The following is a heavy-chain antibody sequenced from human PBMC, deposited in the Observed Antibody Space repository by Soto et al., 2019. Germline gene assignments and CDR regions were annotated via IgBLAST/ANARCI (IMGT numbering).Heavy chain of an antibody. Sequence: ASVKVSCKASGYTFTSYAMHWVRQAPGQRLEWTGWINAGNGNTKYSQKFQGRVTITRDTSASTAYMELSSLRSEDTAVYYCAREGDDILTGYWPFDYWGQGTLVTVSS. D-gene: IGHD3-9*01. J-gene: IGHJ4*02. V-gene: IGHV1-3*01. CDR2: INAGNGNT. CDR3: AREGDDILTGYWPFDY. CDR1: GYTFTSYA.